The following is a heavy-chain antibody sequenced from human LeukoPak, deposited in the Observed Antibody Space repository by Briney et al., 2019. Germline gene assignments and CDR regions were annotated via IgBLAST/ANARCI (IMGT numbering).Heavy chain of an antibody. V-gene: IGHV3-23*01. Sequence: GGSLRLFCSACGFTFRSLAMIWVRQAPGKGRECGSTISGSGGSTNYADSVKGRFTFSRDNSKTTLYLQMNSLRAEDTAVYYCAKDLPDYGDYIEGYWGQGTLVTVSS. CDR2: ISGSGGST. J-gene: IGHJ4*02. D-gene: IGHD4-17*01. CDR1: GFTFRSLA. CDR3: AKDLPDYGDYIEGY.